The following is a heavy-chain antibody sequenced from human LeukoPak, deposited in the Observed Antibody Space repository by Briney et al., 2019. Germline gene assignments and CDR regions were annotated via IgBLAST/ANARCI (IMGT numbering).Heavy chain of an antibody. V-gene: IGHV3-23*01. CDR2: ISGSGGGA. CDR1: GFTFSDYG. D-gene: IGHD4-17*01. J-gene: IGHJ4*02. CDR3: AKDSSVPYGITD. Sequence: GGSLRLSCAASGFTFSDYGMSWVRQAPGRGLEWVSCISGSGGGAYYADSVKGRFTISRDNSKNTLSLQMNSLRAEDTALYYCAKDSSVPYGITDWGQGTLVTVSS.